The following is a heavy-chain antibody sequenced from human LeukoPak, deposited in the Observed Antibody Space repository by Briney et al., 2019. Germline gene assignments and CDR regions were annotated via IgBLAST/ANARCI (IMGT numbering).Heavy chain of an antibody. CDR3: ARDKVPAAKIPTRRINWFDP. V-gene: IGHV3-21*01. D-gene: IGHD2-2*01. CDR2: ISSSSSYI. J-gene: IGHJ5*02. Sequence: GGSLRLSCAASGFTFSSYSMNWVRQAPGKGLEWVSSISSSSSYIYYADSAKGRFTISRDNAKNSLYLQMNSLRAEDTAVYYCARDKVPAAKIPTRRINWFDPWGQGTLVTVSS. CDR1: GFTFSSYS.